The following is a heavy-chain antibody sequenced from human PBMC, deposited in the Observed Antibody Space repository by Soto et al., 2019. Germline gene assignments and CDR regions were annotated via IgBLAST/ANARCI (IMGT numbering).Heavy chain of an antibody. CDR3: ATPRSPNSREAWDS. CDR1: GYTFTGYH. D-gene: IGHD1-26*01. Sequence: QVQLVQSGPEVKKPGASMKVSCKASGYTFTGYHLYWVRQAPGQGLEWMGWINPNSGGTKYAQKFQGRVTMTRDTSLNIAYMELNSLRSDDTAVYYCATPRSPNSREAWDSWGQGTMVTVSS. CDR2: INPNSGGT. V-gene: IGHV1-2*02. J-gene: IGHJ3*01.